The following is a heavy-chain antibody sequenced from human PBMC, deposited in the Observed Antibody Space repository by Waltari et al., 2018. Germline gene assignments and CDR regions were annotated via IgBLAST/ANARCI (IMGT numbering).Heavy chain of an antibody. CDR2: IYYSGST. CDR1: GGSISSHY. J-gene: IGHJ4*02. CDR3: ARLGIHPQGGATHCLDY. V-gene: IGHV4-59*11. D-gene: IGHD1-26*01. Sequence: QVQLQESGPGLVKPSETLSLTCTVSGGSISSHYWSWIRQPPGKGLEWIGYIYYSGSTNYNPSLKSRVTISVDTSKNQFSLKLSSVTAADTAVYYCARLGIHPQGGATHCLDYWGQGTLVTVSS.